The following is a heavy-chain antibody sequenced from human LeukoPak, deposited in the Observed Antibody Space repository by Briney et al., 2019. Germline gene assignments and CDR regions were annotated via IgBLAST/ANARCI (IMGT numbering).Heavy chain of an antibody. D-gene: IGHD1-1*01. V-gene: IGHV3-23*01. J-gene: IGHJ4*02. CDR1: GFTFSGYT. CDR3: AKDRVPDNRWNFDY. Sequence: AGGSLRLSCAASGFTFSGYTMSWVRQAPGKGLEWVSSFLGSGSASYYADSVKGRFTISRDISKNTLYLQMNSLRAEDTAIYYCAKDRVPDNRWNFDYWGRGTLVTVSS. CDR2: FLGSGSAS.